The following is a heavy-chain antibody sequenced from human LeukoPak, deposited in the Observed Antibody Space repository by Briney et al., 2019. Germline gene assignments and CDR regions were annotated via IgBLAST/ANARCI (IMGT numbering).Heavy chain of an antibody. CDR2: ISTDGSRI. Sequence: PGGSLRLSCAAPGFTFRDSAMYWVRQAPGKGLEYVSVISTDGSRIYYADSVKGRFTISRDNSKNTLHLQMGSLRAEDMAVYYCTRGLAISTSGWYDTFDYWGQGALVTVSS. D-gene: IGHD6-19*01. CDR3: TRGLAISTSGWYDTFDY. V-gene: IGHV3-64*02. J-gene: IGHJ4*02. CDR1: GFTFRDSA.